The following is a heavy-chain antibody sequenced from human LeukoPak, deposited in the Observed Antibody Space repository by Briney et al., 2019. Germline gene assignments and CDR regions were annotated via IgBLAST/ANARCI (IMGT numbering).Heavy chain of an antibody. CDR3: AGSYGGNSINY. CDR2: TYYSGST. Sequence: SETLSLTCTVSGGSISSYYWSWIRQPPGKGLEWIGYTYYSGSTNYNPSLKSRVTISVDTSKNQFSLKLSSVTAADTAVYYCAGSYGGNSINYWGQGTLVTVSS. CDR1: GGSISSYY. D-gene: IGHD4-23*01. V-gene: IGHV4-59*01. J-gene: IGHJ4*02.